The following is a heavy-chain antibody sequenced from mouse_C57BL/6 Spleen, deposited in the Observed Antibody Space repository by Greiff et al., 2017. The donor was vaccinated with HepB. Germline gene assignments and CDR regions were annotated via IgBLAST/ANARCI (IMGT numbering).Heavy chain of an antibody. Sequence: EVQLQQSEGGLVQPGSSMKLSCTASGFTFSDYYMAWVRQVPEKGLEWVANINYDGSSTYYLDSLKSRFIISRDNAKNILYLQMSSLKSEDTATYYCARDKRDYFDYWGQGTTLTVSS. V-gene: IGHV5-16*01. CDR2: INYDGSST. CDR3: ARDKRDYFDY. J-gene: IGHJ2*01. CDR1: GFTFSDYY.